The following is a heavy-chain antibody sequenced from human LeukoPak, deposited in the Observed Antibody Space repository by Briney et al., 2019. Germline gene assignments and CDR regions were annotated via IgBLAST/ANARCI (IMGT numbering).Heavy chain of an antibody. CDR2: IFPIFGTA. J-gene: IGHJ5*02. V-gene: IGHV1-69*05. CDR3: ASLRRGYSYPWWFDP. CDR1: GGTFSSYA. D-gene: IGHD5-18*01. Sequence: SVKVSCKASGGTFSSYAISWVRQAPGQGLEWMGGIFPIFGTANYAQKFQGRVTITTDESTSTAYMELSSLRSEETAVYYCASLRRGYSYPWWFDPWGQGPLVTVSS.